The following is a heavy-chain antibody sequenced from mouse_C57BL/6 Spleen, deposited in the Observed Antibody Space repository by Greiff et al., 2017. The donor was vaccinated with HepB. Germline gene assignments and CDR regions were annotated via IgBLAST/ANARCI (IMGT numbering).Heavy chain of an antibody. CDR3: TRSYGRGFAY. CDR2: IDPETGGT. Sequence: QVHVKQSGAELVRPGASVTLSCKASGYTFTDYEMHWVKQTPVHGLEWIGAIDPETGGTAYNQKFKGKAILTADKSSSTAYMELRSLTSEDSAVYYCTRSYGRGFAYWGQGTLVTVSA. V-gene: IGHV1-15*01. D-gene: IGHD1-1*01. J-gene: IGHJ3*01. CDR1: GYTFTDYE.